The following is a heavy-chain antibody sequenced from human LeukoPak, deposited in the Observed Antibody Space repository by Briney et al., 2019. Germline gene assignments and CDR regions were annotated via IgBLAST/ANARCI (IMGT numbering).Heavy chain of an antibody. J-gene: IGHJ4*02. V-gene: IGHV3-66*01. D-gene: IGHD3-16*01. CDR1: GFTFSDYY. Sequence: GGSLRLSCAASGFTFSDYYMSWVRQAPGKGLEWVSVIYNDDSTYYADSVKGRFTISRDNSRNTLYLQMNSLRAEDTAVYYCARDLTSYDYVWDYWGQGTLVTVSS. CDR2: IYNDDST. CDR3: ARDLTSYDYVWDY.